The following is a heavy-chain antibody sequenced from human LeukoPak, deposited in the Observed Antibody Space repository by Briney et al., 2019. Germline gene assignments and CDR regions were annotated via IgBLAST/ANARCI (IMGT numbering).Heavy chain of an antibody. CDR2: ISGSGGST. Sequence: GGSLRLSCAASGFTFSSYAMSWVRQAPGKGLEWVSAISGSGGSTYYADSVKGRFTISRDNAKNSLYLQMNSLRAEDTAVYYCARDYTVTAFDYWGQGTLVTVSS. V-gene: IGHV3-23*01. CDR1: GFTFSSYA. D-gene: IGHD2-21*02. J-gene: IGHJ4*02. CDR3: ARDYTVTAFDY.